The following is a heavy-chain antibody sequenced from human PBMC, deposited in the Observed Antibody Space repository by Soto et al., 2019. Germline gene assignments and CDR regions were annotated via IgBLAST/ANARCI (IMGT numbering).Heavy chain of an antibody. CDR1: GFSLSSHW. CDR2: IKQDGSEQ. D-gene: IGHD3-10*01. V-gene: IGHV3-7*05. CDR3: ARGFFGSGSFYADWYFDL. Sequence: EVQLVESGGGLVQPGGSLRLSCVGSGFSLSSHWMSGVRQAPGKGLEWVANIKQDGSEQDYADSVKGRFTISRDNAKSSVFLQLNSLRAEDTAVFYCARGFFGSGSFYADWYFDLWGCGTLVTVSS. J-gene: IGHJ2*01.